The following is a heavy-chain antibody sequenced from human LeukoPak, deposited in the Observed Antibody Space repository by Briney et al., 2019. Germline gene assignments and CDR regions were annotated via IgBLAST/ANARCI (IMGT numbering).Heavy chain of an antibody. CDR2: ISAYNGNT. CDR3: ARDRGSSCDY. D-gene: IGHD6-13*01. CDR1: GYTFTSYG. Sequence: GASVKVSCKASGYTFTSYGISWVRQASGQGLEWMGWISAYNGNTNYAQKFQGRVTMTRDTSTSTVYMELSSLRSEDTAVYYCARDRGSSCDYWGQGTLVTVSS. V-gene: IGHV1-18*01. J-gene: IGHJ4*02.